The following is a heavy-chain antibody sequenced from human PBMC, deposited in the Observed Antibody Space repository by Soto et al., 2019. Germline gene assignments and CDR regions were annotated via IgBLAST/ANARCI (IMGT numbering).Heavy chain of an antibody. CDR2: ISYDGSNK. CDR1: GFTFSSYA. J-gene: IGHJ4*02. V-gene: IGHV3-30-3*01. D-gene: IGHD6-13*01. Sequence: VQLVESGGGVVQPGRSLRLSCAASGFTFSSYAMHWVRQAPGKGLEWVAVISYDGSNKYYADSVKGRFTISRDNSKNTLYLQMNSLRAEDTAVYYCARAVKAAGTLWYFDYWGQGTLVTVSS. CDR3: ARAVKAAGTLWYFDY.